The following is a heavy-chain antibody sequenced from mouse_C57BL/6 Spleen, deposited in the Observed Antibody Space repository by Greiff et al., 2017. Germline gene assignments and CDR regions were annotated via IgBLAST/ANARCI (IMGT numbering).Heavy chain of an antibody. V-gene: IGHV5-17*01. D-gene: IGHD1-1*01. J-gene: IGHJ1*03. CDR3: ARSLGGTVVAHWYFEV. CDR1: GFTFSDYG. Sequence: DVMLVESGGGLVKPGGSLKLSCAASGFTFSDYGMHWVRQAPEKGLEWVAYISSGSSNIYYADTVKGRFTISRDNAKNTLFLHMTSLRSEDSAMYYCARSLGGTVVAHWYFEVGGTGTTVTVSS. CDR2: ISSGSSNI.